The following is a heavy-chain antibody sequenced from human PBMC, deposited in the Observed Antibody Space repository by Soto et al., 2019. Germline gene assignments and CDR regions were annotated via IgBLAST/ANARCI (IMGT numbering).Heavy chain of an antibody. CDR3: AAYGSHYYYGMDV. CDR1: GGTFSSYA. Sequence: EASVKVSCKASGGTFSSYAISWVRQAPGQGLEWMGGIIPIFGTANYAQKFQGRVTITADESTSTAYMELSSLRSEDTAVYYCAAYGSHYYYGMDVWGQGTTVTVSS. V-gene: IGHV1-69*13. CDR2: IIPIFGTA. D-gene: IGHD2-8*01. J-gene: IGHJ6*02.